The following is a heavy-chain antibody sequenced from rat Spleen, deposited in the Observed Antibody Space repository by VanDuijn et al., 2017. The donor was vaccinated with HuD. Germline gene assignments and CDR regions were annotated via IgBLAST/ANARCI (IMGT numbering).Heavy chain of an antibody. CDR3: TIHPRY. CDR2: IWGDGST. D-gene: IGHD3-1*01. CDR1: GFSLTSNS. J-gene: IGHJ2*01. Sequence: QVQLKESGPGLVQPSQTLSLTCTVSGFSLTSNSVHWVRQPPGKGLEWMGGIWGDGSTDYNSALKSRLSISRDTSNNQVFLKVNSLQTDDTGTYYCTIHPRYWGQGVMVTVSS. V-gene: IGHV2-1*01.